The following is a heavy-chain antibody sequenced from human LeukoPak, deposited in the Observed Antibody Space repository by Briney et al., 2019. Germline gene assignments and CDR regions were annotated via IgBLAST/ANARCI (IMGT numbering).Heavy chain of an antibody. V-gene: IGHV1-69*05. D-gene: IGHD2-15*01. CDR1: GGTFSSYA. CDR3: ASKRVAATPAYYYYYYTDV. Sequence: SVKVSCKASGGTFSSYAISWVRQAPGQGLEWMGGIIPIFGTANYAQKFQGRVTITTDESTSTAYMELSSLRSEETAVYYCASKRVAATPAYYYYYYTDVWAKGSRSPSP. J-gene: IGHJ6*03. CDR2: IIPIFGTA.